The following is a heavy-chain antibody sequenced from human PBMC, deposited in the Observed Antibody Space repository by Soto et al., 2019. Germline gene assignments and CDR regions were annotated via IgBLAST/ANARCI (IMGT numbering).Heavy chain of an antibody. D-gene: IGHD5-12*01. CDR2: IIPILGIA. CDR3: ASQREYSGYASPSDAFDI. V-gene: IGHV1-69*02. J-gene: IGHJ3*02. CDR1: GGTFSSYT. Sequence: SVKVSCKASGGTFSSYTISWVRQAPGQGLEWMGRIIPILGIANYAQKFQGRVTITADKSTSTAYMELSSLRSEDTAVYYRASQREYSGYASPSDAFDIWGQGTMVTVSS.